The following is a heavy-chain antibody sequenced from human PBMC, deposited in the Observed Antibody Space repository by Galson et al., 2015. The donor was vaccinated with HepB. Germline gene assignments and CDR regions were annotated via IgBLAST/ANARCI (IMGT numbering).Heavy chain of an antibody. CDR1: GYTFTSYG. J-gene: IGHJ4*02. CDR2: ISAYNGNT. D-gene: IGHD3-10*01. V-gene: IGHV1-18*04. CDR3: ARGGVDYYGSGILDY. Sequence: SVKVSCKASGYTFTSYGISWVRQAPGQGLEWMGWISAYNGNTNYAQKLQGRVTMTTDTSASTAYMELRSLRSDDTAVYYCARGGVDYYGSGILDYWGQGTLVTVSS.